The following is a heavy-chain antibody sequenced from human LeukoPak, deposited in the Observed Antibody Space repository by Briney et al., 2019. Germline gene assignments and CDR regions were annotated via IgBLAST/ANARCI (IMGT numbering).Heavy chain of an antibody. CDR1: GYTFTGYY. CDR2: INPNSGGT. D-gene: IGHD2-2*01. J-gene: IGHJ4*02. Sequence: ASVKVSCKASGYTFTGYYMHWVRQAPGQGLEWMGWINPNSGGTNYAQKFQGRVTITTDESTSTAYMELSSLRSEDTAVYYCATGRLGYCSSTSCSLDYWGQGTLVTVSS. V-gene: IGHV1-2*02. CDR3: ATGRLGYCSSTSCSLDY.